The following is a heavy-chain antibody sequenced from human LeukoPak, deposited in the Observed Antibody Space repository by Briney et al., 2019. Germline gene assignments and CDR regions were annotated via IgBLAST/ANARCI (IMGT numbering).Heavy chain of an antibody. CDR3: ARVRYSSGWYGALFDY. CDR2: INHSGST. D-gene: IGHD6-19*01. V-gene: IGHV4-34*01. CDR1: GGSFSGYY. J-gene: IGHJ4*02. Sequence: SETLSLNCAVYGGSFSGYYWSWIRQPPGKGLEWIGEINHSGSTNYNPSLKSRVTISVDTSKNQFSLKLSSVTAADTAVYYCARVRYSSGWYGALFDYWGQGTLVTVSS.